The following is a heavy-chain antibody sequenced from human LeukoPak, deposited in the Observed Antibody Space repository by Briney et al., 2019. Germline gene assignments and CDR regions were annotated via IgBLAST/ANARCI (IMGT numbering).Heavy chain of an antibody. J-gene: IGHJ5*02. Sequence: SETLSLTCTVSGGSISSSSYYWGWIRQPPGKGLEWIGSIYYSGSTYYNPSLKSRVTISVDTSKNQFSLKLSSVTAADTAVYYCASTYCSSTSCYGRPWSDPWGQGTLVTVSS. V-gene: IGHV4-39*01. CDR3: ASTYCSSTSCYGRPWSDP. CDR2: IYYSGST. CDR1: GGSISSSSYY. D-gene: IGHD2-2*01.